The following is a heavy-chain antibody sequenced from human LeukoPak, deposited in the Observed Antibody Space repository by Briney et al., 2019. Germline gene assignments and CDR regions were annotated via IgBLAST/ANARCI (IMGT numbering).Heavy chain of an antibody. J-gene: IGHJ4*02. CDR2: INHSGST. CDR1: GESFSSYY. CDR3: ARVADVGATKDFDY. Sequence: SETLSLTCAVYGESFSSYYWSWIRQPPGKGLEWIGEINHSGSTNYNPSLKSRVTISVDTSKNQFSLKLSSVTAADTAVYYCARVADVGATKDFDYWGQGTLVTVSS. D-gene: IGHD1-26*01. V-gene: IGHV4-34*01.